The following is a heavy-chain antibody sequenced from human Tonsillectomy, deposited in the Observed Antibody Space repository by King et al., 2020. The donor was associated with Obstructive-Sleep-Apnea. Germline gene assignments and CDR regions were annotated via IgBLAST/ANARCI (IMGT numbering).Heavy chain of an antibody. CDR1: GYSFTSYW. CDR3: ARLRGGSYHDLYYFDY. Sequence: VQLVESGAEVKKPGESLKISCKGSGYSFTSYWIGWVRQMPGKGLEWMGIIYPGDSDTRYSPSLQGQVTISADKSISTAYLQWSSLKASDTAMYYCARLRGGSYHDLYYFDYWGQGTLVTVSS. D-gene: IGHD1-26*01. J-gene: IGHJ4*02. V-gene: IGHV5-51*01. CDR2: IYPGDSDT.